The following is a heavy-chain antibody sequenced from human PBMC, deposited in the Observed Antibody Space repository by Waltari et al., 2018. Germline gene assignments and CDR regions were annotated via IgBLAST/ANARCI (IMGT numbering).Heavy chain of an antibody. Sequence: QVQLVQSGAEVKKPGASVKVSCKTSGSPFTRYYRHWVRQAPGQGLEWMGWINTRNGGTNYAQKYQGRVTMTRDTSISTAYMELSRLISNDTAVYYCARTYQSGSYSDYWGQGTPVTVSS. J-gene: IGHJ4*02. D-gene: IGHD1-26*01. CDR1: GSPFTRYY. V-gene: IGHV1-2*02. CDR3: ARTYQSGSYSDY. CDR2: INTRNGGT.